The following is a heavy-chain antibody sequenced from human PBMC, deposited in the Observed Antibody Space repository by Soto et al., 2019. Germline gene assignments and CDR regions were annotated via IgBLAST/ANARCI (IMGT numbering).Heavy chain of an antibody. CDR3: AKFARYFDWLEPSRGTEDHDYYYYGMDV. CDR2: ISGSGGST. J-gene: IGHJ6*02. D-gene: IGHD3-9*01. CDR1: GFTFSSYA. V-gene: IGHV3-23*01. Sequence: GGSLRLSCAASGFTFSSYAMSWVRQAPGKGLEWVSAISGSGGSTYYADSVKGRFTISRDNSKNTLYLQMNSLRAEDTAVYYCAKFARYFDWLEPSRGTEDHDYYYYGMDVWGQGTTVTVPS.